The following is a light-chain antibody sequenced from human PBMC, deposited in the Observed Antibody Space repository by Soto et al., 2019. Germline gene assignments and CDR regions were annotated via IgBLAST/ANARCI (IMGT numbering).Light chain of an antibody. CDR1: QSISSY. CDR3: QPNYSTLWT. J-gene: IGKJ2*02. CDR2: AAS. Sequence: DIQMTQSPSSLSASVGDRVTITCRASQSISSYLNWYQQKPGKAPKLLIYAASSLQSGVPSRFSGSGSGTDFSLTISSLQPEDFATYYCQPNYSTLWTFGQGTKLEIK. V-gene: IGKV1-39*01.